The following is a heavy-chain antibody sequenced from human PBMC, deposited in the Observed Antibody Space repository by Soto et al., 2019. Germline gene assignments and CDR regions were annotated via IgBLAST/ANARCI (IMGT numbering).Heavy chain of an antibody. CDR1: GFSLTTSGVC. J-gene: IGHJ4*02. D-gene: IGHD3-16*01. Sequence: SGPTLVNPTQTLTLTCTFSGFSLTTSGVCVTWIRQPPGKALEWLARVDWDGDTWYSASLKPRLTISKDTSKNQVVLTMTNVDPVDTATYYCARLLGYRVSSSCYDDFDYWGQGVLVTVSS. V-gene: IGHV2-70*11. CDR2: VDWDGDT. CDR3: ARLLGYRVSSSCYDDFDY.